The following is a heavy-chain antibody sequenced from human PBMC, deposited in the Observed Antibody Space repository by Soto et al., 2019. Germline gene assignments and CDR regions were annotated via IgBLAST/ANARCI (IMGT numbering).Heavy chain of an antibody. D-gene: IGHD2-2*01. V-gene: IGHV4-34*01. J-gene: IGHJ5*02. CDR2: INHSGST. CDR1: GGSFRGYY. CDR3: ATVVVPAASGGWFDP. Sequence: QVQLQQWGAGLLKPWETLSLTCAVYGGSFRGYYWSWIRQPPGKGLEWIGEINHSGSTNYNPSLKSRVTISVDTSKNQFSLKLSSVTAAETAVSYCATVVVPAASGGWFDPWGQGTLVTVSS.